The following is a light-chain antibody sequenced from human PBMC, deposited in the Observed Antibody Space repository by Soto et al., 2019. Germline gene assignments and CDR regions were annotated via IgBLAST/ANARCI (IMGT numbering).Light chain of an antibody. J-gene: IGKJ1*01. CDR1: QSISNR. CDR2: DAS. V-gene: IGKV1-5*01. CDR3: QHYGGLWT. Sequence: DIQMTQSPSTLSASVGDRVTITCRASQSISNRLAWYQQRPGKAPKVLIYDASNLESGVPSRFSRSGSGTEFILSINNLQPDDFATEWYQHYGGLWTFGQGTKVEV.